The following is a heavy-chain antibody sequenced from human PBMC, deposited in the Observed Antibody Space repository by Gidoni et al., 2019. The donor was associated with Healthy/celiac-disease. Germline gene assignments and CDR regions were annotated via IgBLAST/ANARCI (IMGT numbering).Heavy chain of an antibody. CDR3: TTDFFNWNYETEELNWFDP. CDR2: IKSKTDGGTT. J-gene: IGHJ5*02. Sequence: EVQLVESGGGLVKPGGSLRLSCAASGFTFSNAWMSWVRQAPGKGLEWVGRIKSKTDGGTTDYAAPVKGRFTISRDDSKNTLYLQMNSLKTEDTAVYYCTTDFFNWNYETEELNWFDPWGQGTLVTVSS. D-gene: IGHD1-7*01. CDR1: GFTFSNAW. V-gene: IGHV3-15*01.